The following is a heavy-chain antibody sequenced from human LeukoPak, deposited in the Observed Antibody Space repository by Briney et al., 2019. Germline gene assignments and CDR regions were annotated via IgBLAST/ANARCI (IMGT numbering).Heavy chain of an antibody. J-gene: IGHJ4*02. Sequence: PSQTLSLTCSVSGGSISRPDHYWSWIRQPPGKGLEWIGFIYDNEKTHYSPSFESRVTISGDTSKNQFSLKLSSVTAADTAVYYCARHSAGVLSHFDSWGQGTPVTVSS. D-gene: IGHD2-21*01. V-gene: IGHV4-30-4*01. CDR3: ARHSAGVLSHFDS. CDR2: IYDNEKT. CDR1: GGSISRPDHY.